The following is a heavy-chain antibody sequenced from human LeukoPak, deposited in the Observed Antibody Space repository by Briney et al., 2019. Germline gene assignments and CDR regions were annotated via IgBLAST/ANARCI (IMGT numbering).Heavy chain of an antibody. CDR2: ISYDGSNK. D-gene: IGHD3-3*01. CDR3: AKEGPRSYYDFWSGTYYFDY. J-gene: IGHJ4*02. CDR1: GFTFSSYG. Sequence: GGSLRLSCAASGFTFSSYGMHWVRQAPGKGLEWVAVISYDGSNKYYADSVKGRFTISRDNSKNTLYLQMNSLRAEDTAVYYCAKEGPRSYYDFWSGTYYFDYWGQGTLVTFSS. V-gene: IGHV3-30*18.